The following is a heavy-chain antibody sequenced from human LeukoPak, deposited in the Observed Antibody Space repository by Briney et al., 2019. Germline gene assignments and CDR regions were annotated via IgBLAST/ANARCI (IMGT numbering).Heavy chain of an antibody. CDR2: ISAYNGNT. Sequence: GASVKVSCKASGYTFTSYGISWVRQAPGQGLEWMGWISAYNGNTNYAQKLQGRVTMTTDTSTSTAYMELRSLRSDDTAVYYCARDGAGDIVVVPASVIGAFDIWGQGTMVTVSS. CDR1: GYTFTSYG. V-gene: IGHV1-18*01. J-gene: IGHJ3*02. D-gene: IGHD2-2*01. CDR3: ARDGAGDIVVVPASVIGAFDI.